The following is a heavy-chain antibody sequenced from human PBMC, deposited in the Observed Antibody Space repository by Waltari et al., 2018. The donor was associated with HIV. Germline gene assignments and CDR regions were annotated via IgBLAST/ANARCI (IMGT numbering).Heavy chain of an antibody. CDR3: ARVGCSSASCYSGWFDP. D-gene: IGHD2-2*01. J-gene: IGHJ5*02. Sequence: QAQLAQSGAEVKKPGASVKVSCKASGYTFTSYGISWVRQAPGQGLEGLGWISAYKGNTNKAQKLQGRVSRTTDTSTSTAYMELRRLRSDDTAVYYCARVGCSSASCYSGWFDPWGQGTLVTVSS. V-gene: IGHV1-18*01. CDR2: ISAYKGNT. CDR1: GYTFTSYG.